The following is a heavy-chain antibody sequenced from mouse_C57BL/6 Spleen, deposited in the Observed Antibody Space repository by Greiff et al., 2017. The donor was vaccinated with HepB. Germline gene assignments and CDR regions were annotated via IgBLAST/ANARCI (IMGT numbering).Heavy chain of an antibody. CDR1: GFTFSSYA. CDR3: TRDGNYGGYFDV. J-gene: IGHJ1*03. V-gene: IGHV5-9-1*02. Sequence: EVQLVESGEGLVKPGGSLKLSCAASGFTFSSYAMSWVRQTPEKRLEWVAYISSGGDYIYYADTVKGRFTISRDNARNTLYLQMSSLKSEDTAMYYCTRDGNYGGYFDVWGTGTTVTVSS. CDR2: ISSGGDYI. D-gene: IGHD2-1*01.